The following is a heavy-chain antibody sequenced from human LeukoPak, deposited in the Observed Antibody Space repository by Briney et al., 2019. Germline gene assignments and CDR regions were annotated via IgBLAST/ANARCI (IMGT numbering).Heavy chain of an antibody. CDR3: ARDRDWNSGFDY. CDR1: GFTFSSYS. V-gene: IGHV3-21*01. Sequence: GGSLRLSCAASGFTFSSYSMNWVRQAPGKGLEWVSSISSSSSYIYYADSVKGRFTISRDNAKNSLYLQMNSLRAEDTAVYYCARDRDWNSGFDYGGQGTLVTVSS. J-gene: IGHJ4*02. D-gene: IGHD1-7*01. CDR2: ISSSSSYI.